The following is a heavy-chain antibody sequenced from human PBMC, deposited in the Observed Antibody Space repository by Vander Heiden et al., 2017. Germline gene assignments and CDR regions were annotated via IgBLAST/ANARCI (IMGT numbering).Heavy chain of an antibody. D-gene: IGHD6-19*01. J-gene: IGHJ2*01. CDR1: GGSFSGYY. CDR2: INHSGST. Sequence: QVQLQQWGAGLLKPSETLSLTCAVYGGSFSGYYWSWIRQPPGKGLEWIGEINHSGSTNYNPSLKSRVTISVDTSKNQFSLKLSSVTAADTAVYYCARGPLYSSGLGDFDLWGRGTLVTVSS. V-gene: IGHV4-34*01. CDR3: ARGPLYSSGLGDFDL.